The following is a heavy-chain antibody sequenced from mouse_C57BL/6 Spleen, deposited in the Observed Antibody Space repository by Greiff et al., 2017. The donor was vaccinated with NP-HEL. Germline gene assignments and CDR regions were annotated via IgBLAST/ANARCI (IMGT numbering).Heavy chain of an antibody. Sequence: VQLQQSGPGLAKPSQTLSLTCSVTGYSITSDYWNWIRKFPGNKLEYMGYISYSGSTYYNPSLKSRISITRDTSKNQYYLQLNSVTTEDTATYYCARYQRAYYSNYDYFDYWGQGTTLTVSS. D-gene: IGHD2-5*01. CDR1: GYSITSDY. CDR3: ARYQRAYYSNYDYFDY. J-gene: IGHJ2*01. V-gene: IGHV3-8*01. CDR2: ISYSGST.